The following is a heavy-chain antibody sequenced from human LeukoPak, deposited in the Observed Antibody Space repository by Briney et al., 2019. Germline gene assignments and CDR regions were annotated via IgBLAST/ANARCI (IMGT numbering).Heavy chain of an antibody. V-gene: IGHV4-59*01. Sequence: PSETLSLTCTVSGGSISSYYWSWIRQPPGKGLEWIGYIYYSGSTNYNPSLKSRVTISVDTSKNRFSLKLSSVTAADTAVYYCARLRYYDRSYWYFDLWGRGTLVTVSS. CDR2: IYYSGST. CDR3: ARLRYYDRSYWYFDL. CDR1: GGSISSYY. D-gene: IGHD2/OR15-2a*01. J-gene: IGHJ2*01.